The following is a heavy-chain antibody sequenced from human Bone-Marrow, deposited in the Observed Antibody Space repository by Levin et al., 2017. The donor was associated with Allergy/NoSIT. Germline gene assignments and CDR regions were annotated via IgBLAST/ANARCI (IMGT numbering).Heavy chain of an antibody. D-gene: IGHD2-15*01. V-gene: IGHV3-30-3*01. CDR3: AREMEYCSGGSCYSLGALDV. Sequence: GESLKISCAASGFTFSRYAMHWVRQAPGEGLEWVAVISYDGSVKYHADSVKGRFTISRDNSKNTLYLQMNSLRAEDTAVYYCAREMEYCSGGSCYSLGALDVWGQGTMVTVSS. J-gene: IGHJ3*01. CDR2: ISYDGSVK. CDR1: GFTFSRYA.